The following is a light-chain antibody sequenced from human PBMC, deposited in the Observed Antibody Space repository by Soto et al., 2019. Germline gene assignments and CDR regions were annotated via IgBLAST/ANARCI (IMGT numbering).Light chain of an antibody. J-gene: IGKJ1*01. CDR3: QQSYTTPRT. Sequence: DLQMTQSPSSLSASVGDRVSVTCRARQSISTFLNWYQQRPGEAPKLLMYAASSLQSGVPSRFSGSGSGADFTLTIGSLQPEDFATYYGQQSYTTPRTFGQGTKVEVK. CDR1: QSISTF. CDR2: AAS. V-gene: IGKV1-39*01.